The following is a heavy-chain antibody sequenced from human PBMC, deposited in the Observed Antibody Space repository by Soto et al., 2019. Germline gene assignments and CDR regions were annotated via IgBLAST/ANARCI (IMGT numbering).Heavy chain of an antibody. CDR1: GFTFSSYA. D-gene: IGHD6-13*01. CDR2: ISGSGGST. V-gene: IGHV3-23*01. CDR3: AKQDGPGIAAAGTVGIDY. J-gene: IGHJ4*02. Sequence: EVQLLESGGGLVQPGGSLRLSCAASGFTFSSYAMSWVRQAPGKGLEWVSAISGSGGSTYYADSVKGRFTISRDNSKNXXXXXXNSLRAEDTAVYYCAKQDGPGIAAAGTVGIDYWGQGTLVTVSS.